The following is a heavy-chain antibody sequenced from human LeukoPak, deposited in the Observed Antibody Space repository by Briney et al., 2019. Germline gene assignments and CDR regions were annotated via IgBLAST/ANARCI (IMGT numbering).Heavy chain of an antibody. CDR2: IYYSGSA. V-gene: IGHV4-59*01. CDR3: AREKRQQLVLYYYYYMDV. CDR1: GGSISSYY. D-gene: IGHD6-13*01. Sequence: SETLSLTCTVSGGSISSYYWSWIRQPPGKGLEWIGYIYYSGSANYNPSLKSRVTISVDTSKNQFSLKLSSVTAADTAVYYCAREKRQQLVLYYYYYMDVWGKGTTVTVSS. J-gene: IGHJ6*03.